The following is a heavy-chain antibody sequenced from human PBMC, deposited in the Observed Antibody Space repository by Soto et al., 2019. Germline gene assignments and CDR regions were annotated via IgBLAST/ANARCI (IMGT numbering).Heavy chain of an antibody. CDR1: GYTFTGYY. J-gene: IGHJ6*02. Sequence: ASVKVSCKASGYTFTGYYMHWVRQAPGQGLEWMGWINPNSGGTNYAQKFQGWVTMTRDTSISTAYMELSRLRSDDTAVYYCAREVRYSYGYYYGMDVWGQGTTVTV. D-gene: IGHD5-18*01. V-gene: IGHV1-2*04. CDR2: INPNSGGT. CDR3: AREVRYSYGYYYGMDV.